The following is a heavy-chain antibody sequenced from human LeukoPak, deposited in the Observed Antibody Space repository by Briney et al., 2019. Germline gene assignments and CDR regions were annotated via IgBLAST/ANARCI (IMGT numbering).Heavy chain of an antibody. J-gene: IGHJ4*02. Sequence: GESLKISCKGSGYSFTSSWIAWVRQMPGKGLEWMGIIYPGDSDTRYSPSFQGQVTISADKSISTAYLRWTSLQASDSAIYYCARHVLQGSNYFDYWGQGTLVTVSS. CDR1: GYSFTSSW. CDR3: ARHVLQGSNYFDY. V-gene: IGHV5-51*01. D-gene: IGHD3-10*01. CDR2: IYPGDSDT.